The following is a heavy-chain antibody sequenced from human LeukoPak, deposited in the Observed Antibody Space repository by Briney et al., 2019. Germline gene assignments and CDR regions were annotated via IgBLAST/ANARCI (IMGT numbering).Heavy chain of an antibody. CDR1: GYTFTSYY. CDR3: ARDLERITMIVVVNPGAFDI. V-gene: IGHV1-46*03. D-gene: IGHD3-22*01. J-gene: IGHJ3*02. Sequence: ASVKVSCKASGYTFTSYYMHWVRQAPGQGLEWVGIINPGGGSTSYAQKFQGRVTMTRDTSTSTVYMEPSSLRSEDTAVYYCARDLERITMIVVVNPGAFDIWGQGAMVTVSS. CDR2: INPGGGST.